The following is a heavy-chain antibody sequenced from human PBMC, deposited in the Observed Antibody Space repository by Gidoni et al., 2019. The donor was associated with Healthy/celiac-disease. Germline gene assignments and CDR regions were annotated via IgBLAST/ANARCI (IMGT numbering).Heavy chain of an antibody. CDR3: ARAGGSGDGFDP. Sequence: EVQLVESGGGLVQPGGSLRLSCAASGFTCSSSWMSWVRQAPGKVLEWVANIKQDGSEKYYVDSVKGRFTISRDNAKNSLYLQMNSLRAEDTAVYYCARAGGSGDGFDPWGQGTLVTVSS. J-gene: IGHJ5*02. D-gene: IGHD2-15*01. CDR1: GFTCSSSW. V-gene: IGHV3-7*01. CDR2: IKQDGSEK.